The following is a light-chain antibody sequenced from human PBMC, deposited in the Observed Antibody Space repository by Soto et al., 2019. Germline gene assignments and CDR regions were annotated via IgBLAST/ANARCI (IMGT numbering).Light chain of an antibody. CDR1: SSDVGGSKF. V-gene: IGLV2-11*01. J-gene: IGLJ3*02. CDR2: DVT. CDR3: CSYAGNSLWV. Sequence: QSALTQPRSVSGSPEQSVTISCNGSSSDVGGSKFVSWYQQHPVKAPKLVIYDVTKRPSGVPDRFSGSKSGNTASLTISGLQADDEADYYCCSYAGNSLWVFGGGTKLTVL.